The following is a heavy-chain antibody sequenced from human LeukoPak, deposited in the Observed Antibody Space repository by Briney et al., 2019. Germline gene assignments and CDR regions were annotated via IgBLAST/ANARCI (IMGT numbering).Heavy chain of an antibody. CDR1: GGTFSSYA. CDR2: IIPIFGTA. V-gene: IGHV1-69*05. CDR3: AAGNCSCTSCYLATFDY. Sequence: SVKVSCKASGGTFSSYAIIWVRQALGQGLEWMGGIIPIFGTANYAQKFQGGVTITTDESTSTAYMELSSLRSEDTAVYYCAAGNCSCTSCYLATFDYWGQGTLVTVSS. D-gene: IGHD2-2*01. J-gene: IGHJ4*02.